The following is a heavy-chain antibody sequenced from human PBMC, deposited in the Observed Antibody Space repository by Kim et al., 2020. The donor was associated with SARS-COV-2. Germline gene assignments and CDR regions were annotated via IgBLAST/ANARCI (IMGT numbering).Heavy chain of an antibody. CDR2: IWYDGSNK. CDR3: ARDGRRRGMIVVVITTRADGMDV. J-gene: IGHJ6*02. D-gene: IGHD3-22*01. Sequence: GGSLRLSCAASGFTFCSYGMHWVRQAPGKGLEWVAVIWYDGSNKYYADSVKGRFTISRDNSKNTLYLQMNSLRAEDTAVYYCARDGRRRGMIVVVITTRADGMDVWGQGTTVTVSS. CDR1: GFTFCSYG. V-gene: IGHV3-33*01.